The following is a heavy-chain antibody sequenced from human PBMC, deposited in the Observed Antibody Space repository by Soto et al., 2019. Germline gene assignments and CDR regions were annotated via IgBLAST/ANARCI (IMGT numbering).Heavy chain of an antibody. CDR1: GFTVSDND. CDR2: IYRYDDDKA. J-gene: IGHJ4*02. V-gene: IGHV3-66*01. Sequence: EVQVVESGGGSVQPGGSLRLACEASGFTVSDNDMNWVRQAPGRGLEWVALIYRYDDDKAYYTDSVKGRFTISRDTSTNTVFLQMNSLRAEDTAIYYCARDRDFFWGSLDSWGQGTLVTVSP. D-gene: IGHD3-16*01. CDR3: ARDRDFFWGSLDS.